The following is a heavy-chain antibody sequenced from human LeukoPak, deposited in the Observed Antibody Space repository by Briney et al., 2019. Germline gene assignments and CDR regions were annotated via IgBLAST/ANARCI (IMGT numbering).Heavy chain of an antibody. V-gene: IGHV3-23*01. Sequence: GGSLRLSCAASGFTFSSHAMNWVRQAPGKGLEWVSSIGGIGASTYYADSVKGRFTISRDNSKNTLYLQMNSLKTEDTAVYYCTRHWQLVRNAFDIWGQGTMVTVSS. D-gene: IGHD6-6*01. J-gene: IGHJ3*02. CDR2: IGGIGAST. CDR1: GFTFSSHA. CDR3: TRHWQLVRNAFDI.